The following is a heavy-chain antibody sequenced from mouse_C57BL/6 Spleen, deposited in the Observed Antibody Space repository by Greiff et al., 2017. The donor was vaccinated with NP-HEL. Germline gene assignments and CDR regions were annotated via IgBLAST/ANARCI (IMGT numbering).Heavy chain of an antibody. J-gene: IGHJ1*03. D-gene: IGHD4-1*01. CDR1: GYTFTSYW. CDR3: ALTGTGGYFDV. V-gene: IGHV1-50*01. CDR2: IDPSDSYT. Sequence: QVQLQQPGAELVKPGASVKLSCKASGYTFTSYWMQWVKQRPGQGLEWIGEIDPSDSYTNYNQKFKGKATLTVDTSSSTAYMQLSSLTAEDSAVYYGALTGTGGYFDVWGTGTTVTVSS.